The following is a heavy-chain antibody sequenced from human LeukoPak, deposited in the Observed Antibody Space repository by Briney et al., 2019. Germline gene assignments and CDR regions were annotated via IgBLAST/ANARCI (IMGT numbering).Heavy chain of an antibody. CDR2: INHSGSS. J-gene: IGHJ5*02. CDR3: ARGPLRSGYYRPNWFDP. Sequence: SETLSLTCTVSGGPISSYYWSWIRQPPGKGLEWIGEINHSGSSNYNPSLKGRVTISVDTSKNQFSLKLSSVTAADTAVYYCARGPLRSGYYRPNWFDPWGQGTLVTVSS. V-gene: IGHV4-34*01. CDR1: GGPISSYY. D-gene: IGHD3-3*01.